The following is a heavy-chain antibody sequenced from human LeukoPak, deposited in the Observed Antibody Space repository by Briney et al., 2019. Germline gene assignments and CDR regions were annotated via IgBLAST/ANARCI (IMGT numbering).Heavy chain of an antibody. Sequence: GGSLRLSCAASGFTFNYYWMNWVRQAPGKGLEWVANTNQDGSEKFYVDSVKGRFTISRDNTKNSLYLQMNSLRAEDTAVYYCARGGSYLSAFDIWGQGTMVTVSS. J-gene: IGHJ3*02. CDR2: TNQDGSEK. V-gene: IGHV3-7*04. D-gene: IGHD1-26*01. CDR1: GFTFNYYW. CDR3: ARGGSYLSAFDI.